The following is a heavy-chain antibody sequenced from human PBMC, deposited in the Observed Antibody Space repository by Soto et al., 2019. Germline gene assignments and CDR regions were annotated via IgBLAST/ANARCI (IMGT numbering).Heavy chain of an antibody. Sequence: GGSLRLSRAASGFTCSSYAMSWVRQAPGKGLEWVSAISGSGGSTYYADSVKGRFTISRDNSKNTLYLQMNSLRAEDTAVYYCARTSTPPAVSQSGAFDIWGQGTMVTVSS. CDR3: ARTSTPPAVSQSGAFDI. CDR1: GFTCSSYA. V-gene: IGHV3-23*01. D-gene: IGHD2-2*01. J-gene: IGHJ3*02. CDR2: ISGSGGST.